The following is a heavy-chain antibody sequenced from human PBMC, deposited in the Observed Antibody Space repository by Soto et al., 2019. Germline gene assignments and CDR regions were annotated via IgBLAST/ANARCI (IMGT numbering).Heavy chain of an antibody. V-gene: IGHV4-30-2*01. CDR1: GGSISSGGYS. J-gene: IGHJ6*02. CDR3: VRAQYDYYDISGYYTGMDV. D-gene: IGHD3-22*01. Sequence: PSETLSLTCAVSGGSISSGGYSWSWIRQPPGKGLEWFGYIYHSGSTYYNPSLKSRVTISVDRSKNQFSLKLSSVTAADTAVYYCVRAQYDYYDISGYYTGMDVWGQGTTVTVSS. CDR2: IYHSGST.